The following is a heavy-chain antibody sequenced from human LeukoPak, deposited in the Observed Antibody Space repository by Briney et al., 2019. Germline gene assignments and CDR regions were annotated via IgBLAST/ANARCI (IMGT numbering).Heavy chain of an antibody. Sequence: SETLSLTCSVSGDSISSTYYYWGWSRQPPGKGLEWIGNIYYRGSTYYNMSLKSRVTISVDTSKNQFSLKVSSVTAADTAVYYCVRDRGRGGIDPWGQGNLVTVSS. V-gene: IGHV4-39*07. CDR1: GDSISSTYYY. J-gene: IGHJ5*02. CDR3: VRDRGRGGIDP. CDR2: IYYRGST. D-gene: IGHD3-10*01.